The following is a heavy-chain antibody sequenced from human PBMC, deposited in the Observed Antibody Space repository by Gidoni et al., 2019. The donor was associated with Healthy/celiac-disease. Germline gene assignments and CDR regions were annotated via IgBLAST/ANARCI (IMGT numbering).Heavy chain of an antibody. CDR1: GGSFSGYY. CDR2: INHSGST. Sequence: QVQLQQWGAGLLKPSETLSLTCAVYGGSFSGYYWSWIRQPPGKGLEWIGEINHSGSTNYNPSLKSRVTISVDTSKNQFSLKLSSVTAADTAVYYCARGGPNTMVRGVMNRFDYWGQGTLVTVSS. D-gene: IGHD3-10*01. V-gene: IGHV4-34*01. CDR3: ARGGPNTMVRGVMNRFDY. J-gene: IGHJ4*02.